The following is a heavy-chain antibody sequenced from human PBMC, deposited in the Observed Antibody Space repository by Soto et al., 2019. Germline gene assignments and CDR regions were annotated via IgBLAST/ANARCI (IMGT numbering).Heavy chain of an antibody. CDR2: IYDSGST. V-gene: IGHV4-59*01. CDR1: GGSISSYY. Sequence: SETLSLTCTVSGGSISSYYWSWLRQPPGRGLEWIGYIYDSGSTNYSPSLKSRVTISVDTSKSQFSLNLNSVTAADTAVYYCARHRHDSGYHYFDYWGQGTLVTVSS. J-gene: IGHJ4*02. D-gene: IGHD3-22*01. CDR3: ARHRHDSGYHYFDY.